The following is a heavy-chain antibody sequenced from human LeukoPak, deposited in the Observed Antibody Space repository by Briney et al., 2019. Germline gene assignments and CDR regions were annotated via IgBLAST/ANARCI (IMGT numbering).Heavy chain of an antibody. CDR1: GYTFISYA. CDR2: IIPIFGTA. Sequence: GASVKVSCKASGYTFISYAISWVRQAPGQGLEWMGGIIPIFGTANYAQKFQGRVTITADESTSTAYMELSSLRSEDTAEYYCARAGFIAAVPALSGMDVWGQGTTVTVSS. D-gene: IGHD6-13*01. J-gene: IGHJ6*02. CDR3: ARAGFIAAVPALSGMDV. V-gene: IGHV1-69*13.